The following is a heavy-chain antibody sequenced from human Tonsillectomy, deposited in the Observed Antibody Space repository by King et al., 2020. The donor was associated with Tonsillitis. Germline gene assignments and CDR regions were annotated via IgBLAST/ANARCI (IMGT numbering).Heavy chain of an antibody. V-gene: IGHV3-7*03. D-gene: IGHD3/OR15-3a*01. CDR3: ARGTSGLARSYYYYYMDV. J-gene: IGHJ6*03. CDR1: GFTFSSYW. Sequence: VQLVESGGGLVQPGGSLRLSCAASGFTFSSYWMTWVRHAPGKGLEWVANIKQDGSVKYYVDSVKGRFTISRDNAKNSLNLQMNSLSVEDTAVYYCARGTSGLARSYYYYYMDVWGKGTTVTVSS. CDR2: IKQDGSVK.